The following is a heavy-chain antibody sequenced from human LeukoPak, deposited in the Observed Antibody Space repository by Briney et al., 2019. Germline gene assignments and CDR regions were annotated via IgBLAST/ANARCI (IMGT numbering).Heavy chain of an antibody. D-gene: IGHD3-3*01. Sequence: GGSLRLSCAASGFTLSNHHMNWVRQAPGKGLEWVSYISAGNRAIYYADSVKGRFTISRDNSKNTLYLQMNSLRAEDTAVYYCARDLLEYYDFWSGYYRGFDYWGQGTLVTVSS. CDR2: ISAGNRAI. CDR1: GFTLSNHH. CDR3: ARDLLEYYDFWSGYYRGFDY. J-gene: IGHJ4*02. V-gene: IGHV3-48*01.